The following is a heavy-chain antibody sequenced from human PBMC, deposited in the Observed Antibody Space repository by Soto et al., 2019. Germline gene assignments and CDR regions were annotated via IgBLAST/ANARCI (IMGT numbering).Heavy chain of an antibody. CDR3: ATELVIGSLDP. CDR1: GNIFSGYG. V-gene: IGHV1-18*04. Sequence: GASVKVSCKASGNIFSGYGITWVRQAPGQGLEWMGWISTHNGNTNYAQNLQGRVTMITDTSTSTAYMELRSLRYDDTGVYYCATELVIGSLDPSCTGIPVTLFS. J-gene: IGHJ5*02. CDR2: ISTHNGNT. D-gene: IGHD3-10*01.